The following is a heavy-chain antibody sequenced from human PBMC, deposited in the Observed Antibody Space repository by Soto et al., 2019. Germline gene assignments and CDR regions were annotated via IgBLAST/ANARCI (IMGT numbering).Heavy chain of an antibody. CDR1: GGSFSGYY. Sequence: PSETLSLTCAVYGGSFSGYYWSWIRQPPRKGLEWIGEINHSGSTNYNPSLKSRVTISVDTSKNQFSLKLSSVTAADTAVYYCARAYSSSWRDSYWFDPWGQGTLVTVSS. D-gene: IGHD6-13*01. V-gene: IGHV4-34*01. CDR2: INHSGST. CDR3: ARAYSSSWRDSYWFDP. J-gene: IGHJ5*02.